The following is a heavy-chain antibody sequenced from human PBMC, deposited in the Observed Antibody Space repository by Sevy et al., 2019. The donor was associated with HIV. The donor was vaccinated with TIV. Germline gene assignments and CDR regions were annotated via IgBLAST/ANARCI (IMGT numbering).Heavy chain of an antibody. CDR1: GFTFSKYS. CDR2: LSFGCGEI. V-gene: IGHV3-23*01. J-gene: IGHJ4*02. D-gene: IGHD2-8*01. CDR3: AREGCTKPHDY. Sequence: GGSLRLSCAVSGFTFSKYSMSWVSQPQGKGMEWVSTLSFGCGEINYADSVKGRFTISRDNSKSSVYLQMNNLRPEDTAVYYGAREGCTKPHDYWGQGTLVTVSS.